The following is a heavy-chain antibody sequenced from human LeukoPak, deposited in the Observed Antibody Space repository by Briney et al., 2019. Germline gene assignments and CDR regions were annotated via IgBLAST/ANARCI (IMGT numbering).Heavy chain of an antibody. V-gene: IGHV3-30*04. D-gene: IGHD3-10*01. CDR3: ARSKGGLWFGESTCDY. CDR2: ISYDGSNK. CDR1: GFTFSSYA. J-gene: IGHJ4*02. Sequence: GRSLRLSCAASGFTFSSYAMHWVRQAPGKGLEWVAVISYDGSNKYYADSVKGRFTISRDNSKNTLYLQMNSLRAEDTAVYYCARSKGGLWFGESTCDYWGQGTLVTVSS.